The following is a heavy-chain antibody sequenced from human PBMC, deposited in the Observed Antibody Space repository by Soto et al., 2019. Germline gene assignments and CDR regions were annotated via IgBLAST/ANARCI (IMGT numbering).Heavy chain of an antibody. J-gene: IGHJ4*02. V-gene: IGHV3-23*01. CDR3: AKERATTTAFDY. CDR1: GFTFSRDG. Sequence: PGGSLRLSCAVSGFTFSRDGMSWVRQAPGKGLEWVSLITDNGGSTYYADSVKGRFTISRDNTKNMLFLQMNSLRAEDTAVYYCAKERATTTAFDYWGQGALVPVSS. D-gene: IGHD4-17*01. CDR2: ITDNGGST.